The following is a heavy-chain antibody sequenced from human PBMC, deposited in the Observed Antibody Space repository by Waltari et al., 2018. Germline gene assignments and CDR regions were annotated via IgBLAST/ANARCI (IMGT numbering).Heavy chain of an antibody. CDR3: AKDATYCSGGSCFSNYYYMDV. CDR1: GFTFSSYA. CDR2: ISGSGGST. J-gene: IGHJ6*03. V-gene: IGHV3-23*04. Sequence: EVQLVESGGGLVQPGGSLRLSCAASGFTFSSYAMSWVRQAPGKGLEWVSAISGSGGSTYDADSGKGRFTISRDNSKNTLYLQMNSLRAEDTAVYYCAKDATYCSGGSCFSNYYYMDVWGKGTTVTVSS. D-gene: IGHD2-15*01.